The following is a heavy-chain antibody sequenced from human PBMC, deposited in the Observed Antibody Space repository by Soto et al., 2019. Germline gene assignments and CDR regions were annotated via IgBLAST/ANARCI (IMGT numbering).Heavy chain of an antibody. CDR2: IVDSGGRA. J-gene: IGHJ6*02. CDR1: GFTFGDSY. CDR3: APVPAASSYYNTDV. D-gene: IGHD2-2*01. V-gene: IGHV3-23*01. Sequence: GGSLRLSCAGSGFTFGDSYMSWIRQAPGKGLEWVSGIVDSGGRAFYADSVQGRFTISRDNSKNTLYLEMNNLRAEDTAIYYCAPVPAASSYYNTDVWGQGTTVTVSS.